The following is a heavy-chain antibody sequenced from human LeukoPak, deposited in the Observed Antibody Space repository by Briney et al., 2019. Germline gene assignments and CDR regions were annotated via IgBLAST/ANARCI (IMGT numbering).Heavy chain of an antibody. D-gene: IGHD3-9*01. J-gene: IGHJ4*02. Sequence: PSETLSLTCTVSGGSISSSSYYWGWIRQPPGKGVEWIGSIYYSGFTYYIPSLKSRLTISVDTSKNQFSLKLSSVTAADTAVYYCARHIPPPYYDILTGYSLFDYWGQGTLVTVSS. V-gene: IGHV4-39*01. CDR3: ARHIPPPYYDILTGYSLFDY. CDR1: GGSISSSSYY. CDR2: IYYSGFT.